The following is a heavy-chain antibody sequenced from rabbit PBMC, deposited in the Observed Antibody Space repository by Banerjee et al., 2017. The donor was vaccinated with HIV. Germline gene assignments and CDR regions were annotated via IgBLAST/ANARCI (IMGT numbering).Heavy chain of an antibody. J-gene: IGHJ4*01. CDR2: IYSDSSGST. Sequence: QSLEESGGDLVKPGASLTLTCTASGFDFSSNAMCWVRQAPGKGLEWIACIYSDSSGSTYYASGAKGRFTISKTSSTTVTLQMTSLTAADTATYFCARDLAGVVGWNFNLWGPGTLVTV. V-gene: IGHV1S40*01. D-gene: IGHD4-1*01. CDR3: ARDLAGVVGWNFNL. CDR1: GFDFSSNA.